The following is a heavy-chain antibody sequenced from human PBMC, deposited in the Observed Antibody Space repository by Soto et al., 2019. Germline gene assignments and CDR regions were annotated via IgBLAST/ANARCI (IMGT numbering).Heavy chain of an antibody. CDR3: ATQGRLGGNYYYGMDV. CDR2: ISAYNGNT. Sequence: ASVKVSCKASGYTLTSYGISWVRQAPGQGLEWMGWISAYNGNTNYAQKLQGRVTMTTDTSTSTAYMELRSLRSDDTAVYYCATQGRLGGNYYYGMDVWGQGTTVTVSS. V-gene: IGHV1-18*04. CDR1: GYTLTSYG. D-gene: IGHD1-26*01. J-gene: IGHJ6*02.